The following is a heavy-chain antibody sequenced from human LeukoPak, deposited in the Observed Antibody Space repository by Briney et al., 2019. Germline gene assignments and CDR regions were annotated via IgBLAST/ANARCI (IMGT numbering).Heavy chain of an antibody. CDR3: ARSTSGYSKHYYFYMDV. V-gene: IGHV4-59*01. J-gene: IGHJ6*03. D-gene: IGHD3-22*01. CDR1: GASISSYF. CDR2: IYYSGTT. Sequence: SSETLSLTCSVSGASISSYFWSWLRQPPGKGLEWIGYIYYSGTTNYNPSLKSRIAISLDTSKKQFSLRMRSVTAADTAVYYCARSTSGYSKHYYFYMDVWGKGTTVTVSS.